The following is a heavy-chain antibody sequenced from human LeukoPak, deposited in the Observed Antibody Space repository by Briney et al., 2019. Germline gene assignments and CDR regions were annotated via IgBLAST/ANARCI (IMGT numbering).Heavy chain of an antibody. CDR3: ARSRRGALDY. CDR2: IKNNAKSYTT. CDR1: GFFFSDPY. Sequence: GGSLRLSCAASGFFFSDPYMEWVRQAPGKGLEWVGRIKNNAKSYTTEYAASVKGRFTISRDDSKNSLYLQMDSLKTEDTAVYFCARSRRGALDYWGQGTLVTVSS. V-gene: IGHV3-72*01. J-gene: IGHJ4*02. D-gene: IGHD1-26*01.